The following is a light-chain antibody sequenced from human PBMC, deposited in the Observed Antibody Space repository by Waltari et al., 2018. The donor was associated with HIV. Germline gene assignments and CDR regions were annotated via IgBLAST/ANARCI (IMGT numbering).Light chain of an antibody. Sequence: QSVVTQSPSASGTPGQSVTISFSGSSSNIGSNNVFCYQHLPGTAPKLLFYRDNQRPSGVPDRISGSRSGTSASLAISGLRSEDEAVYYCVVWDDSLSGVVFGGGTSLTVL. CDR3: VVWDDSLSGVV. J-gene: IGLJ2*01. CDR1: SSNIGSNN. CDR2: RDN. V-gene: IGLV1-47*01.